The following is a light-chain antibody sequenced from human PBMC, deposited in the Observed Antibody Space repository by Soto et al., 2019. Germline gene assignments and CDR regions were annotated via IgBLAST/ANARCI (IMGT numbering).Light chain of an antibody. Sequence: EIVRTQSPASMCLSPGERATLSFRASLSVINYLAWYQQKPGQTPRLLIYGAFNRATGIPARFSGSGSGTDFTLTISSLEPEDFAVYYCQQRNIWPPVTFGQGTRLEIK. V-gene: IGKV3-11*01. J-gene: IGKJ5*01. CDR1: LSVINY. CDR3: QQRNIWPPVT. CDR2: GAF.